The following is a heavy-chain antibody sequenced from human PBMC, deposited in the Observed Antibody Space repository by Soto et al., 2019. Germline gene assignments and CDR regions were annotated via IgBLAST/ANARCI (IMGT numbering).Heavy chain of an antibody. D-gene: IGHD2-2*01. CDR3: ARHAYCASNRCYYYYGLDV. CDR2: IYPGDSNI. Sequence: GESLKISCKGSGYTFTNSWIGWVRQMPGKGLEWMGIIYPGDSNIRYSPSFQGQVTISADMSTSTAYLQWSSLKASDTAMYYCARHAYCASNRCYYYYGLDVWGQGTTVTVSS. CDR1: GYTFTNSW. J-gene: IGHJ6*02. V-gene: IGHV5-51*01.